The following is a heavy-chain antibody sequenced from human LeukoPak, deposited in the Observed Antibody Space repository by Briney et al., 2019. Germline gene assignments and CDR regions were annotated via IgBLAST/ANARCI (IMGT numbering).Heavy chain of an antibody. Sequence: PGGSLRLSCAASGFIFSSHGMNWVRQAPGKGLEWVSYISSSGSTIYYADSVKGRFTISRDNAKNSLYLQMNSLRAEDTAVYYCARIQWRYFDYWGQGTLVTVSS. CDR1: GFIFSSHG. CDR3: ARIQWRYFDY. V-gene: IGHV3-48*04. CDR2: ISSSGSTI. D-gene: IGHD6-19*01. J-gene: IGHJ4*02.